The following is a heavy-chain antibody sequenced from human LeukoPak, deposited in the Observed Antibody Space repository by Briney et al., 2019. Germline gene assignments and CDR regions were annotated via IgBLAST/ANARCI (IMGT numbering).Heavy chain of an antibody. CDR1: GYTFTGYY. D-gene: IGHD1-1*01. J-gene: IGHJ4*02. CDR3: TRAKRVIFDY. V-gene: IGHV1-2*02. Sequence: ASVKVSCKASGYTFTGYYMHWVRQAPGQGLEWMGWINPNSGATLYAQKFQGRVTMTRDTSINTAYMELSSLRSDDTAVYYCTRAKRVIFDYWGQRTLVTVSS. CDR2: INPNSGAT.